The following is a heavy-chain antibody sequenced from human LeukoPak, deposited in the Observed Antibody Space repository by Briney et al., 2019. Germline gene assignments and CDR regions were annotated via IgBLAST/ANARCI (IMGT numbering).Heavy chain of an antibody. CDR1: GDSVSSSSAA. J-gene: IGHJ4*02. CDR3: ARYLGIGSQRYYFDY. D-gene: IGHD6-19*01. CDR2: TYYRSKWYD. Sequence: SQTLSLTCAISGDSVSSSSAAWSWIRQSPSRGLEWLGETYYRSKWYDDYAVSVKSRITINPDTSKNQFSLQLTSVTPEDTAVYYCARYLGIGSQRYYFDYWGQGTLVAVS. V-gene: IGHV6-1*01.